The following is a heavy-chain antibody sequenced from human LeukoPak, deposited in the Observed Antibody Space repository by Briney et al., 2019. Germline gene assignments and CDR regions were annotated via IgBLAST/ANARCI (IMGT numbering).Heavy chain of an antibody. CDR2: IYYSGST. Sequence: SETLSLTCTVSGGSISSYYWSWIRQPPGKGLEWIGYIYYSGSTNYNPSLKSRVTISVDTSKNQFSLKLSSVTAADTAVYYCARRSESSSSWYPFFDYWGQGTLVTVSS. V-gene: IGHV4-59*08. D-gene: IGHD6-13*01. CDR3: ARRSESSSSWYPFFDY. J-gene: IGHJ4*02. CDR1: GGSISSYY.